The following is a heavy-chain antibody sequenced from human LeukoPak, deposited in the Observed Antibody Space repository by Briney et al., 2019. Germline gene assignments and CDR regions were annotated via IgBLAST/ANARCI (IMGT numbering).Heavy chain of an antibody. CDR1: GFTFSNHY. CDR3: ARAYDYYYDR. J-gene: IGHJ4*02. V-gene: IGHV3-11*06. Sequence: VGSLRLSCAASGFTFSNHYISWIRQAPGKGLEWVSYISTSGSSTKYADSVKGRFTISRDNAKNSLYLQMNSLRAEDTAMYYCARAYDYYYDRWGQGTLVTVSS. CDR2: ISTSGSST. D-gene: IGHD3-22*01.